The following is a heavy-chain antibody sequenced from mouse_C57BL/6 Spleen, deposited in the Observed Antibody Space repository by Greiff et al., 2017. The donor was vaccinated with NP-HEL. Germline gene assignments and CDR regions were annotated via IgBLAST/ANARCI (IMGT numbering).Heavy chain of an antibody. CDR3: TRLAWCAY. J-gene: IGHJ3*01. CDR2: IDPETGGT. Sequence: QVQLKESGAELVRPGASVTLSCKASGYTFTDYEMHWVKQTPVHGLEWIGAIDPETGGTAYNQKFKGKAILTADKSSSTAYMELRSLTSEDSAVYDCTRLAWCAYWGQGTLVTVSA. V-gene: IGHV1-15*01. CDR1: GYTFTDYE.